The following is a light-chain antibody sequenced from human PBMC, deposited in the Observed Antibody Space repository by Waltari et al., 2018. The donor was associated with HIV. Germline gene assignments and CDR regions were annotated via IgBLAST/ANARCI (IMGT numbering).Light chain of an antibody. CDR1: SPNIARNA. V-gene: IGLV1-44*01. CDR3: AAWDDSLNGRYV. J-gene: IGLJ1*01. CDR2: ATN. Sequence: QSGLTQPPSVSGPPGQRVTISCSGSSPNIARNAVHWYPHFPGTAPKLLIYATNQRSSGVPDRFSGSKSGTSASLAISGLQSEDEADYYCAAWDDSLNGRYVFGTGTKVTVL.